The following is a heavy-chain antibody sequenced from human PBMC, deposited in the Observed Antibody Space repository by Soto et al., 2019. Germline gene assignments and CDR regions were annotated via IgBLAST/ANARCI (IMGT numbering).Heavy chain of an antibody. CDR2: IYHIGTT. Sequence: QVQLQESGPGLVKPSETLSLTCTVSGGFSSHYYWSWIRQPPGKELEWIGYIYHIGTTNYNPSLESRVTLSVDTSKNEFSLRLNSVTAADTALYYCARRYSSASYDVFDIWGQGTMVTVSS. D-gene: IGHD2-15*01. J-gene: IGHJ3*02. CDR3: ARRYSSASYDVFDI. CDR1: GGFSSHYY. V-gene: IGHV4-59*01.